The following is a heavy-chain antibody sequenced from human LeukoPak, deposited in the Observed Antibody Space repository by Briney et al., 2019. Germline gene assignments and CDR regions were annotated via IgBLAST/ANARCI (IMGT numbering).Heavy chain of an antibody. J-gene: IGHJ4*02. CDR3: ARGMRFGEFFFDY. V-gene: IGHV4-59*01. CDR2: IYYSGST. CDR1: GGSISSYY. Sequence: SETLSLTCTVSGGSISSYYWSWIRQPPGKGLEWIGYIYYSGSTNYNPSLKSRVTISVDTSKNQFSLKLSSVTAADTAVYYCARGMRFGEFFFDYWGREPWSPSPQ. D-gene: IGHD3-10*01.